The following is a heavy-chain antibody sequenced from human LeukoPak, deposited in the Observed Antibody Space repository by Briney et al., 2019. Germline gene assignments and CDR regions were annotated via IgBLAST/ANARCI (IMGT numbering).Heavy chain of an antibody. D-gene: IGHD5/OR15-5a*01. V-gene: IGHV3-21*01. J-gene: IGHJ5*02. CDR3: ARLGRDCGSSVNWFDP. CDR2: ISSSSSYI. Sequence: GGSLRLSCAASGFTFSSYSMNWVRQAPGKGLEWVSSISSSSSYIYYADSVRGRFTISRDNAKNSLYLQMNSLRAEDTAVYYCARLGRDCGSSVNWFDPWGQGTLVTVSS. CDR1: GFTFSSYS.